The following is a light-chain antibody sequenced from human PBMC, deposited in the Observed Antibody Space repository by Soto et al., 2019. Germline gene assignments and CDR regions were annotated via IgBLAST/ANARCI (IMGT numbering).Light chain of an antibody. J-gene: IGKJ1*01. Sequence: IQMAHSPSTRSGSVGDRVTITCRATQSISTYLNWYQQKPGKAPKLXIAKXSSLERGGPSRLSGSGSATDFTLTINRLHPDDFANYYCQHYKSVPWTFGQGTKVDIK. CDR1: QSISTY. V-gene: IGKV1-5*03. CDR2: KXS. CDR3: QHYKSVPWT.